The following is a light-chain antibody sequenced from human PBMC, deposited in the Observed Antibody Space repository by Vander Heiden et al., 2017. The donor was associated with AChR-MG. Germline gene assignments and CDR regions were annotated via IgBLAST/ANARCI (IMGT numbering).Light chain of an antibody. Sequence: EIVLTQYPGTLSLSPGERATLACRASQSVSSSYLAWYQQKPGQAPRLLIYGASNRATGIPDRFSGSGYGTDFTLTISRREPEDFAVYYCQQYGSSPPVTFGHGTKVDIK. J-gene: IGKJ3*01. CDR1: QSVSSSY. CDR2: GAS. CDR3: QQYGSSPPVT. V-gene: IGKV3-20*01.